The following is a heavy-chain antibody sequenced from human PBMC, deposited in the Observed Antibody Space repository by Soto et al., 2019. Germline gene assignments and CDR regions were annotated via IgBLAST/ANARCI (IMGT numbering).Heavy chain of an antibody. Sequence: GASVKASCKASGYTFTSYAISWVRQAPGQGLEWMGGIIPIFGTANYAQRFQGRVTITADESTSTAYMELSSLRSEDTAVYYCARDNCGGDCYSYYYYYGMDVWGQGTTVTVSS. V-gene: IGHV1-69*13. CDR3: ARDNCGGDCYSYYYYYGMDV. CDR2: IIPIFGTA. CDR1: GYTFTSYA. D-gene: IGHD2-21*02. J-gene: IGHJ6*02.